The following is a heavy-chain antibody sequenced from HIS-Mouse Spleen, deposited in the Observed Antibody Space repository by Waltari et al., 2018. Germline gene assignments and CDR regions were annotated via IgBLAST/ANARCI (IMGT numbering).Heavy chain of an antibody. Sequence: QVQLVQSGAEVKKPGASVKVSCKASGYTFTSYDINWVRQATGQGLEWRGWMNPNSGNTGYAPKFQGRINMTTNTSISTAYMELSSLRSEDTAVYYCARVYYDFWSGYYYWGQGTLVTVSS. CDR3: ARVYYDFWSGYYY. CDR2: MNPNSGNT. CDR1: GYTFTSYD. D-gene: IGHD3-3*01. V-gene: IGHV1-8*01. J-gene: IGHJ4*02.